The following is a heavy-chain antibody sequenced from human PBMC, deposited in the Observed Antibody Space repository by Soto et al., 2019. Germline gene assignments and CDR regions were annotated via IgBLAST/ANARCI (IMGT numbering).Heavy chain of an antibody. Sequence: SEIMCVRWSVAGGKIVDFGGRWIRQPPGKGLEWIGYIYYSGSTNYNPSLKSRVTISVDTSKNQLSLKLSSVTAADTAVYYCARRYGYYFDYWGQGTLVTVSP. V-gene: IGHV4-59*08. CDR1: GGKIVDFG. CDR3: ARRYGYYFDY. D-gene: IGHD4-17*01. J-gene: IGHJ4*02. CDR2: IYYSGST.